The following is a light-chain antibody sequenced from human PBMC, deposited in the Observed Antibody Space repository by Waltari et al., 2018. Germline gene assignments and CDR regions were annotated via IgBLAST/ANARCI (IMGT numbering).Light chain of an antibody. V-gene: IGKV3-11*01. CDR2: DAL. CDR3: QQRSDWLVT. CDR1: QSVYSF. J-gene: IGKJ4*01. Sequence: EIVLTQSPATLSLSPGERAPLSCRASQSVYSFLAWYQHKPGQAPRLLIFDALNRATGIPARFSGSGSGTDFTLTISSLEPEDFAVYYCQQRSDWLVTFGGGTRVEIK.